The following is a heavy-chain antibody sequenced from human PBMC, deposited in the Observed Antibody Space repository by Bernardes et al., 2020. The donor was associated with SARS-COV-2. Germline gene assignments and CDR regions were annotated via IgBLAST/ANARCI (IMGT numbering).Heavy chain of an antibody. CDR1: VGSITSGSYY. Sequence: SETLSLTCTVSVGSITSGSYYWGWIRQPPGKGLECIGSIYYSGNTYYNPSLKSRVTISVDTSKNQFSLKLSSMTAADTAVYYCARDGDGSGFYPNDYWGQGTLVTVSS. J-gene: IGHJ4*02. V-gene: IGHV4-39*02. D-gene: IGHD3-22*01. CDR3: ARDGDGSGFYPNDY. CDR2: IYYSGNT.